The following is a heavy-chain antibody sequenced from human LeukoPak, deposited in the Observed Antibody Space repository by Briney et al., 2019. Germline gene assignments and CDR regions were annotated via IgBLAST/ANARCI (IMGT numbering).Heavy chain of an antibody. J-gene: IGHJ4*02. Sequence: GSLRLSCAASGFTFSSYAMHWVRQAPGKGLEWVAVISYDGSNKYYADSVKGRFTISRDNSKNTLYLQMNSLRAEDTAVYYCARDEEDYVWGSYYPHLDYWGQGTLVTVSS. V-gene: IGHV3-30*04. D-gene: IGHD3-16*01. CDR1: GFTFSSYA. CDR2: ISYDGSNK. CDR3: ARDEEDYVWGSYYPHLDY.